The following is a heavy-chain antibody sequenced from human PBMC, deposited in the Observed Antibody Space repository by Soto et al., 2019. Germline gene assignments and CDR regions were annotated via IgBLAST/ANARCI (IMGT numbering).Heavy chain of an antibody. D-gene: IGHD3-3*01. Sequence: GGSLRLSCAASGFTFSSCAMHWVRQVPGKGLEWVALISYDGSNKYYADSVKGRFTISRDNSKNTLYLQMNSLRAEDTAVYYCARDKRDLRFLEWSYYFDYWGQGTLVTVSS. CDR1: GFTFSSCA. V-gene: IGHV3-30-3*01. J-gene: IGHJ4*02. CDR3: ARDKRDLRFLEWSYYFDY. CDR2: ISYDGSNK.